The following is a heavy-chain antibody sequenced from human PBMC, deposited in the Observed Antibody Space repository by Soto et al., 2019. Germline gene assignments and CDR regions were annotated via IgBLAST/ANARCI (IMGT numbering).Heavy chain of an antibody. CDR2: LSFDGKVR. CDR1: GFTFSSYP. CDR3: ARDPLRGSPDYFDY. D-gene: IGHD1-1*01. J-gene: IGHJ4*02. Sequence: PGGSLRLSCAASGFTFSSYPMHWLRQTPGKGLEWLTVLSFDGKVRHYAESVEGRFTISRDISKNTLYLQMNSLRGEDTAVYYCARDPLRGSPDYFDYRGQGTPVTVSS. V-gene: IGHV3-30*04.